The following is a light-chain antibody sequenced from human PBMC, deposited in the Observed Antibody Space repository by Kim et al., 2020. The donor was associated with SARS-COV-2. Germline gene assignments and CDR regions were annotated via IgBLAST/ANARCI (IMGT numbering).Light chain of an antibody. CDR3: QQYGSSPLT. J-gene: IGKJ4*01. V-gene: IGKV3-20*01. CDR1: SSY. Sequence: SSYLAWYQQKPGQAPRLLIYAASSRATGIPDRFSGSGSGTDFTLTISRLEPEDFAVYYCQQYGSSPLTFGGGTKVDIK. CDR2: AAS.